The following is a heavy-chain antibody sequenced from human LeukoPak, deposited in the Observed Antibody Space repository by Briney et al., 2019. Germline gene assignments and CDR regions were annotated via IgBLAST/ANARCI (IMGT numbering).Heavy chain of an antibody. V-gene: IGHV1-3*01. CDR1: GYTFTSYA. D-gene: IGHD6-19*01. CDR3: ARATGIAVAGLGFDY. Sequence: ASVKVSCKASGYTFTSYAMHWVRQAPGQRLEWMGWINAGNGNTKYSQKFQGGVTITRDTSASTAYMELSSLRSEDTAVYYCARATGIAVAGLGFDYWGQGTLVTVSS. J-gene: IGHJ4*02. CDR2: INAGNGNT.